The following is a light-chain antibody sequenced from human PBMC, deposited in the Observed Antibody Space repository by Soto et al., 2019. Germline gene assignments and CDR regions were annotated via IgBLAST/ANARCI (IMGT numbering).Light chain of an antibody. V-gene: IGLV1-40*01. CDR3: QSYDSSLSALYV. CDR1: SSNIGAGYD. J-gene: IGLJ1*01. CDR2: GNS. Sequence: QSVLTQPPSVSGAPGQRDTISCTGSSSNIGAGYDVHWYQQLPGTAPKLLIYGNSNRPSGVPDRFSGSKSGTSASLAITGLQADDEADYYCQSYDSSLSALYVFGTRTKPTVL.